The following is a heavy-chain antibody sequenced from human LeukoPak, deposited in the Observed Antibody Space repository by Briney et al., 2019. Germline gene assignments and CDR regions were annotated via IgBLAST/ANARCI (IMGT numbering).Heavy chain of an antibody. Sequence: ASVKVSCKASGYTFTNYYMHWVRQAPGQGLEWMGIINPSGGSTSYTQKFQGRVTMTRDTSTSTVYMELNSLRAEDTAVYYCARGFGSSWFPPEEYFQHWGQGTLVTVSS. CDR2: INPSGGST. V-gene: IGHV1-46*01. D-gene: IGHD6-13*01. CDR1: GYTFTNYY. CDR3: ARGFGSSWFPPEEYFQH. J-gene: IGHJ1*01.